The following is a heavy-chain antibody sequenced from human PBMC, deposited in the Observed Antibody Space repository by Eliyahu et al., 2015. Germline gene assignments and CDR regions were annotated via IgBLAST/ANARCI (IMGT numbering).Heavy chain of an antibody. CDR1: GGSISSXSYY. V-gene: IGHV4-39*01. D-gene: IGHD4-17*01. CDR3: ARLTVTTLDY. J-gene: IGHJ4*02. CDR2: IYYSGST. Sequence: QLQLQESGPGLVKPSETLSLTCTVSGGSISSXSYYWDXIRQPPGKGLEWIGSIYYSGSTYYNPSLKSRVTISVDTSKNQFSLKLSSVTAADTAVYYCARLTVTTLDYWGQGTLVTVSS.